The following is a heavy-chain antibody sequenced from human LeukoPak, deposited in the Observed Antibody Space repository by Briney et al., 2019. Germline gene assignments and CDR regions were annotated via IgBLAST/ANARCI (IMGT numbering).Heavy chain of an antibody. V-gene: IGHV1-69*13. CDR2: IIPIFGTA. D-gene: IGHD3-10*01. Sequence: SVKVSCKASGGTFSSYAISWVRQAPGQGLEWMGGIIPIFGTANYAQKFQGRVTITADESTSTAYMELSSLRSEDTAVYYCARDGIYGSGSYTPLSYGMDVWGQGTTVTVSS. CDR3: ARDGIYGSGSYTPLSYGMDV. CDR1: GGTFSSYA. J-gene: IGHJ6*02.